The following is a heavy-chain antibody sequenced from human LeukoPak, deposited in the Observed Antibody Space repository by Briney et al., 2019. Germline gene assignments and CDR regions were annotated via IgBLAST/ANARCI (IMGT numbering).Heavy chain of an antibody. Sequence: PGGSLRLSCAASGFTFSSYWMSWVRQAPGKGLEWVANIKQDGSEKYYVDSVKGRFTISRDNAKNSLYLQMNSLRAEDTAVYYCARGAVLSYDFWSGYYVYFDYWGQGTLVTVSS. V-gene: IGHV3-7*01. CDR2: IKQDGSEK. CDR1: GFTFSSYW. D-gene: IGHD3-3*01. CDR3: ARGAVLSYDFWSGYYVYFDY. J-gene: IGHJ4*02.